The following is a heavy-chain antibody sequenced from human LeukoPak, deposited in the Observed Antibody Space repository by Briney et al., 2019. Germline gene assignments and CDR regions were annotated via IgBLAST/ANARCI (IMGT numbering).Heavy chain of an antibody. CDR2: IIPIFGTA. Sequence: EASVKVSCKASGGTFSSYAISWVRQAPGQGLEWMGGIIPIFGTANYAQKFQGRVTITADKSTSTAYMELSSLRSEDTAVYYCARDRGDNWFGPWGQGTLVTVSS. D-gene: IGHD3-10*01. V-gene: IGHV1-69*06. CDR3: ARDRGDNWFGP. J-gene: IGHJ5*02. CDR1: GGTFSSYA.